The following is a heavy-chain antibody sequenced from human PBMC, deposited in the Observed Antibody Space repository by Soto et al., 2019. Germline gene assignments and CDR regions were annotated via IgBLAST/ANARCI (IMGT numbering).Heavy chain of an antibody. J-gene: IGHJ4*02. D-gene: IGHD6-19*01. CDR1: GFSINSGYY. CDR2: IYHSGST. V-gene: IGHV4-38-2*01. Sequence: SETLSLTCDVSGFSINSGYYWGWIRQPQGEGLEWIGTIYHSGSTFYNPSLKSRATMSVDTSKNQLSLKLNSVTAADTALYYCARVGRSGWTPNFFESWGRGTLVTVSS. CDR3: ARVGRSGWTPNFFES.